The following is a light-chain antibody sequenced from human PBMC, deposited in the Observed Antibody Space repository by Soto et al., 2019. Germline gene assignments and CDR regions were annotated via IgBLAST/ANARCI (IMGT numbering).Light chain of an antibody. CDR1: QSITYW. CDR3: QQYHSFSFT. Sequence: DIPMTQSPSSLSASVGDRVTITCRASQSITYWLSWYQQKPGRAPKLLIYDAFNLQSGVPSRFSGSGSGTEFTLTISSLQPDDSATYYCQQYHSFSFTFGQGTKLEIK. J-gene: IGKJ2*01. CDR2: DAF. V-gene: IGKV1-5*01.